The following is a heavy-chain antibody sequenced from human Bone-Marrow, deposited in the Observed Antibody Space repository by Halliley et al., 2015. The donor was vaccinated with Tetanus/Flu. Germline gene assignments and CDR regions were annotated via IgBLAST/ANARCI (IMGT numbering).Heavy chain of an antibody. Sequence: YIYYSGNPNYNPPLKGRVTISVDTSMNQFSLKLNSVAAADSAVYYCARSRSGSYYFDYWGQGTLFTVSS. CDR3: ARSRSGSYYFDY. V-gene: IGHV4-31*02. J-gene: IGHJ4*02. CDR2: IYYSGNP. D-gene: IGHD1-26*01.